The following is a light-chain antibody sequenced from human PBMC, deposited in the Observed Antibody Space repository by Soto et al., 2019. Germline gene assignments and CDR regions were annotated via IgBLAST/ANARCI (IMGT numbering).Light chain of an antibody. CDR3: MQYGSWT. Sequence: EIVLTKSPGNLSVSPGERATLSCRASPGMSSNYLAWYQKKPGQAPRLLISGASSRATRIPDRFSGSGSGTDFTLTISRLDPEDSSIYCCMQYGSWTCGQGTKVEIK. CDR2: GAS. V-gene: IGKV3-20*01. CDR1: PGMSSNY. J-gene: IGKJ1*01.